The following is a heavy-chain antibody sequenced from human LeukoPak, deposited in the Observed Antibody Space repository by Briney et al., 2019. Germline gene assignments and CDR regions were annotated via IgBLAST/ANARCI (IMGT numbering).Heavy chain of an antibody. J-gene: IGHJ3*02. D-gene: IGHD6-19*01. CDR2: TYYRSKWYN. CDR1: GDSVSSNSAA. V-gene: IGHV6-1*01. Sequence: SQTLSLTCAISGDSVSSNSAAWNWIRQSPSRGLEWLGRTYYRSKWYNDYAVSVKSRITINPDTSKNQFSLQLNSVTPEDTAVYYCAREPENASSGWYWGAFDIWGQGTMVTVSS. CDR3: AREPENASSGWYWGAFDI.